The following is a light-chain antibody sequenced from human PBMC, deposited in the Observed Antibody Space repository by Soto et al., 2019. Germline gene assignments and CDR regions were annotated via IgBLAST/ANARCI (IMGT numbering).Light chain of an antibody. Sequence: EIVMTQSPASLSVSPGETVTLSCRASQSVGTNLAWYQHKPGKAPRLLIYGVFTRATGVPVRFSGSGSGTDFTLTISGLQSEDIAVYYCQEYSSWWTFGQGTKVEI. CDR2: GVF. CDR1: QSVGTN. J-gene: IGKJ1*01. CDR3: QEYSSWWT. V-gene: IGKV3-15*01.